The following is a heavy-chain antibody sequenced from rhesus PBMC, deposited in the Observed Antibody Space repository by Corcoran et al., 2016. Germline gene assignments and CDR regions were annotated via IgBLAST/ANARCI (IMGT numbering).Heavy chain of an antibody. CDR3: AKGDSSFFDY. CDR2: ISNGGGST. J-gene: IGHJ4*01. Sequence: EVQLVESGGGLVQPGGSLRLSCAASGFTFSSYGMHWVRQAPVKGLEWVSYISNGGGSTYYADSVKGRFTISRDNSKTTLSLQMNSLRAEDTAVYYCAKGDSSFFDYWGQGVLVTVSS. D-gene: IGHD6-13*01. CDR1: GFTFSSYG. V-gene: IGHV3S5*01.